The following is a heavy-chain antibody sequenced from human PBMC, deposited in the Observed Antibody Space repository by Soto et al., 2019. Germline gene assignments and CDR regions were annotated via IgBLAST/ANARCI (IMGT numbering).Heavy chain of an antibody. V-gene: IGHV3-11*01. CDR3: ARGGYDFWSGSSPYYYYGLDV. D-gene: IGHD3-3*01. J-gene: IGHJ6*02. CDR2: ISSSGSII. Sequence: QVQLVESGGGLVKPGGSLRLSCAASEFMFSDYYMSWIRQAPGKGLEWLSHISSSGSIIYDADSVRGRFTISRDNTKNALYLQMNSLRAEDTAVYYCARGGYDFWSGSSPYYYYGLDVWGQGTTVTVS. CDR1: EFMFSDYY.